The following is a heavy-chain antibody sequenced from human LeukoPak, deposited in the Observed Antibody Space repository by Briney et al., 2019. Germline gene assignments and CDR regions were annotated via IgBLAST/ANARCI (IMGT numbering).Heavy chain of an antibody. D-gene: IGHD3-10*01. V-gene: IGHV3-66*01. CDR1: GFTVSSNY. Sequence: GGSLRLSCTASGFTVSSNYMSWLRQAPGKGLEWVSVMYSGGSTYYADSVKGRFTISRDNSKTTLYLQMSSLRAEDTAMYYCANELTYYYGSGGFAWGQGSLVTV. J-gene: IGHJ5*02. CDR3: ANELTYYYGSGGFA. CDR2: MYSGGST.